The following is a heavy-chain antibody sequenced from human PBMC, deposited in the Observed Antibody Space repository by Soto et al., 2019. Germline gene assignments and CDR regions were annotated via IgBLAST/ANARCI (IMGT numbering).Heavy chain of an antibody. D-gene: IGHD3-22*01. Sequence: SETLSLTCTVSGGSISGSSYYWGWIRQSPGTGLEWIGTIYYSGSTYYNPSLESRITMSVDTSKNQFSLKLSSVTAADTAVYYCARPTGTISSGYYSYMDVWGKGSTVTVSS. CDR3: ARPTGTISSGYYSYMDV. J-gene: IGHJ6*03. V-gene: IGHV4-39*01. CDR1: GGSISGSSYY. CDR2: IYYSGST.